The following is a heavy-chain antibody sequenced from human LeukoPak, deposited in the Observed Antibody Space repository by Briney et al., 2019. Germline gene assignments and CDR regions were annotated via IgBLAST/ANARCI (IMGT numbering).Heavy chain of an antibody. CDR2: ISGSGSST. Sequence: GGSLRLSCAVSGFTLTNHGVSWVRQAPGKGLEWVSTISGSGSSTYYVDSVKGRFTISRDNSKNTLYLQMNSLRAEDTAEYYCAKDSNGWYQRGSNYFDYWGQGTLVTVSS. CDR3: AKDSNGWYQRGSNYFDY. V-gene: IGHV3-23*01. D-gene: IGHD6-19*01. J-gene: IGHJ4*02. CDR1: GFTLTNHG.